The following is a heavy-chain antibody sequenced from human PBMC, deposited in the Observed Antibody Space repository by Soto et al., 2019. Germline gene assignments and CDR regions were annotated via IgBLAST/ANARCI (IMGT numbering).Heavy chain of an antibody. CDR2: IYYSGST. J-gene: IGHJ5*02. CDR1: GGSLSSSSYY. Sequence: XTLSPPCTVSGGSLSSSSYYWGWIRQPPGKGLEWIWIIYYSGSTYYNPSLKSRVTISVDTSKKQFSLKLSSVTAADTAVYYCARRYSSSSTKNWFDPWGQGTLGTVSS. CDR3: ARRYSSSSTKNWFDP. D-gene: IGHD6-6*01. V-gene: IGHV4-39*01.